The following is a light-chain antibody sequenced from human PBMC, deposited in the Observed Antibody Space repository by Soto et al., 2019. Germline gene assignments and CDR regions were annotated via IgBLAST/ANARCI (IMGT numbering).Light chain of an antibody. CDR3: QQYGSSGT. V-gene: IGKV3-20*01. CDR1: QSISSR. J-gene: IGKJ1*01. Sequence: EIVMTQSPGTLSLSPAERATLSCRASQSISSRLAWYQQKPGQAPRLLISGASSRATGVPGRLGGTGSGTDFNLNISRVEPEDFAVYYCQQYGSSGTFGQGTKVDIK. CDR2: GAS.